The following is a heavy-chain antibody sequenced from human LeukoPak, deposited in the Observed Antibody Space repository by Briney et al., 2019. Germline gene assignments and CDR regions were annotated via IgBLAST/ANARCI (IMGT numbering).Heavy chain of an antibody. Sequence: GSLRLSCAASGFTFSSYSMNWVRQAPGKGLEWIGYIYYSGSTYYNPSLKSRVTISVDTSKNQFSLKLSSVTAADTAVYYCARSGIRGVDYWGQGTLVTVSS. V-gene: IGHV4-59*06. CDR2: IYYSGST. J-gene: IGHJ4*02. CDR1: GFTFSSYS. D-gene: IGHD3-10*01. CDR3: ARSGIRGVDY.